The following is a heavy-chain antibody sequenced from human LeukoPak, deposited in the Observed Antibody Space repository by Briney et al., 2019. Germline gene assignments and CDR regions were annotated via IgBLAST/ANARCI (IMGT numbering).Heavy chain of an antibody. D-gene: IGHD3-10*01. CDR1: GGSLTGYH. CDR3: AREGGGYGLDV. Sequence: SETLSLTCTVSGGSLTGYHWGWIRQPPGKGLEWIGYINYSGSTNYSPSLESRVTISLDTSKNQFSLKLSSVTAADTALYYCAREGGGYGLDVWGQGTTVTVSS. J-gene: IGHJ6*02. CDR2: INYSGST. V-gene: IGHV4-59*12.